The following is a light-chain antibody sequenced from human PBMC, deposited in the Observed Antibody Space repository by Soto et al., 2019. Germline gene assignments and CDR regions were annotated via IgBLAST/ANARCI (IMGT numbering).Light chain of an antibody. CDR2: GSI. Sequence: QSVLTQPPSVSGAPGQRVTIFCTGSNSNIGAGYDVHWYQQLPGTAPKLLIFGSINRPSGVPDRFSGSKSGTSASLAITGLRAEDEAIYYCRSYKAALIVWIFGGGTKLTVL. CDR1: NSNIGAGYD. CDR3: RSYKAALIVWI. V-gene: IGLV1-40*01. J-gene: IGLJ2*01.